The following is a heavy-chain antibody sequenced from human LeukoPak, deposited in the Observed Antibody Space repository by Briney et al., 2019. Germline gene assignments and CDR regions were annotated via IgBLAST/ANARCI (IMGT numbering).Heavy chain of an antibody. CDR2: ISYDGSNK. V-gene: IGHV3-30*03. J-gene: IGHJ6*02. Sequence: GGSLRLSCAASGFTFSSYGMHWVRQAAGKGLEWVAVISYDGSNKYYADSVKGRFTISRDNSKNTLYLQMNSLRAEDTAVYYCAIGYCSGGSCPNYYGMDVWGQGTTVTVSS. CDR1: GFTFSSYG. CDR3: AIGYCSGGSCPNYYGMDV. D-gene: IGHD2-15*01.